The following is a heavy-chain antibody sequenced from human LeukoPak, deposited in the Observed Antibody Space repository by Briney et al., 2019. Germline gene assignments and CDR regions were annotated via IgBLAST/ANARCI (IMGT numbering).Heavy chain of an antibody. CDR2: INQDGGTE. CDR1: GFTFSTYW. CDR3: AREQRWSLDS. V-gene: IGHV3-7*01. D-gene: IGHD4-23*01. Sequence: PGGSLRLSCAASGFTFSTYWMSWVRQAPGKGLEWVANINQDGGTEYYVDSVKGRFTISRDNARNSLYLQMNSLRADDTGIYYCAREQRWSLDSWGQGTLVTVSS. J-gene: IGHJ4*02.